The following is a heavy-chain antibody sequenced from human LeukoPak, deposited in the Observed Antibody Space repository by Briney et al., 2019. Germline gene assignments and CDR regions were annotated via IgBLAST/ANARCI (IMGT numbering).Heavy chain of an antibody. V-gene: IGHV1-2*02. CDR1: GYTFTGYY. CDR2: INPNSGGT. Sequence: ASVKVSCKASGYTFTGYYIHWVRQAPGQGLEWMGWINPNSGGTNYAQKFQSRVTMTRDTSISTAYMELSSLRSEDTAVYYCASWRSYYDSSGFNWFDPWGQGTLVTVSS. CDR3: ASWRSYYDSSGFNWFDP. J-gene: IGHJ5*02. D-gene: IGHD3-22*01.